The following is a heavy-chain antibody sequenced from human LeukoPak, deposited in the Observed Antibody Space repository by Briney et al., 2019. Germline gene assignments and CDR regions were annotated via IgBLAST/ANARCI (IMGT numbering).Heavy chain of an antibody. Sequence: SETLSLTCTVSGGSISSSSYYWGWIRQPPGKGLEWIGSIYYSGSTNYNPSLKSRVTISVDTSKNQFSLKLSSVTAADTAVYYCAREKSGYSSSWRDAFDIWGQGTMVTVSS. CDR2: IYYSGST. D-gene: IGHD6-13*01. CDR1: GGSISSSSYY. J-gene: IGHJ3*02. V-gene: IGHV4-39*07. CDR3: AREKSGYSSSWRDAFDI.